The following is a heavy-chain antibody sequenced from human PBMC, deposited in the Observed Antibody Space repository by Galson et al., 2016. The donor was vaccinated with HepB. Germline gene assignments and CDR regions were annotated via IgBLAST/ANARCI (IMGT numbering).Heavy chain of an antibody. CDR3: ARGGENSLYENDEFDI. CDR2: INHSGSV. J-gene: IGHJ3*02. D-gene: IGHD6-13*01. V-gene: IGHV4-34*01. CDR1: GRPLNSDY. Sequence: LSLTCAVYGRPLNSDYWSWIRQSPGKGLEWIGEINHSGSVNYNPSLKSRLSISRDTSKNEFFMKLNSMTAADTAVYYCARGGENSLYENDEFDIWGQGTVVTVSS.